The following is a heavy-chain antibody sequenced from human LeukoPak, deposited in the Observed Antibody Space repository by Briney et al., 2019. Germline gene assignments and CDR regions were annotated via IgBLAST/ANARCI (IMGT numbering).Heavy chain of an antibody. CDR2: ISGSGGST. D-gene: IGHD3-22*01. CDR3: AKDSWSTDSSGYYGY. CDR1: GFTSSSYA. V-gene: IGHV3-23*01. Sequence: GGSLRLSCAASGFTSSSYAMSWVRQAPGKGLEWVSAISGSGGSTYYADSVKGRFTISRDNSKNTLYLQMNSLRAEDTAVYYCAKDSWSTDSSGYYGYWGQGTLVTVSS. J-gene: IGHJ4*02.